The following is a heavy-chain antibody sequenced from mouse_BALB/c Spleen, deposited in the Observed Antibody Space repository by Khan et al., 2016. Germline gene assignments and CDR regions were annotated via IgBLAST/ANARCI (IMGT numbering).Heavy chain of an antibody. CDR1: GYTFTSYW. V-gene: IGHV1-87*01. Sequence: QVQLQQSGAELARPGASVKLSCKASGYTFTSYWMQWIKQRPGQGLEWIGAIYPGDGDTRYTQKFKGKATLTADKSSSTAYIQLSSLASEDSAVYYGARNFPFDDWGQGTTLTVS. J-gene: IGHJ2*01. CDR3: ARNFPFDD. CDR2: IYPGDGDT.